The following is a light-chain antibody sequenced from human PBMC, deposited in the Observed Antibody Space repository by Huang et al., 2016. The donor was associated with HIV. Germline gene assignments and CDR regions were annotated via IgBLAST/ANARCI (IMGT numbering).Light chain of an antibody. CDR2: GAS. Sequence: EIVMTQSPASLSGSPGERATLSCRASQSVSSNLAWYPQKPGQAPRLLIYGASHRASGIPARFSGSGSGTEFSRTISSLQSEDFAVYYCQQYIHWPPWTFGQGTKVEIK. V-gene: IGKV3-15*01. J-gene: IGKJ1*01. CDR1: QSVSSN. CDR3: QQYIHWPPWT.